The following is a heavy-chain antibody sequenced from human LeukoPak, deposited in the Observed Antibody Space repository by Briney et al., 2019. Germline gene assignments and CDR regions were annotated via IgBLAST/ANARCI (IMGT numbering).Heavy chain of an antibody. CDR3: ARDADSGAFDY. CDR1: GLTFTNAW. D-gene: IGHD1-26*01. CDR2: IKSKTDGGTT. V-gene: IGHV3-15*01. Sequence: GGSLRLSCVVSGLTFTNAWMSWVRQAPGKGLEWVGRIKSKTDGGTTDYPAPVKGRFTISRDDSKNTVYLQMNSLRAEDTAVYYCARDADSGAFDYWGQGTLVTVSS. J-gene: IGHJ4*02.